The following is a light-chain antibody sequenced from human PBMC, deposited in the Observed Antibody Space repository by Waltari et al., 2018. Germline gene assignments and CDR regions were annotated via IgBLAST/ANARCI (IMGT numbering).Light chain of an antibody. J-gene: IGKJ2*01. CDR3: QHYHQWPPYT. CDR1: QTISYN. Sequence: EIVLTQSPSTLSVSPGERAILSCRASQTISYNLAWYQQRPGQPPRLLIYGASARAAAIPVRFSGSGSGTEFTLNISGLQSEDFAVYYCQHYHQWPPYTFGQGTKVE. CDR2: GAS. V-gene: IGKV3-15*01.